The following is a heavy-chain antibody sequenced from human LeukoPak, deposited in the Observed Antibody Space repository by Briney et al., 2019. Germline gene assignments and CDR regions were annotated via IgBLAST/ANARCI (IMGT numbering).Heavy chain of an antibody. CDR1: GFTFDDYA. V-gene: IGHV3-9*01. J-gene: IGHJ6*02. CDR3: AKDSSSSPYYGMDV. D-gene: IGHD6-6*01. Sequence: GRSLRLSWAASGFTFDDYAMHWVRQAPGKGLEWVSGINWNSDRIGYADSVKGRFTISRDNAKNSLYLQMNSLRAEDTALYYCAKDSSSSPYYGMDVWGQGTTVTVSS. CDR2: INWNSDRI.